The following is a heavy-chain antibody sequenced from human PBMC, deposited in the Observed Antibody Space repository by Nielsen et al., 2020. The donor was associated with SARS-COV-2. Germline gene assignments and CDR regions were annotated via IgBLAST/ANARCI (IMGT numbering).Heavy chain of an antibody. CDR1: GFTFSSLW. D-gene: IGHD1-26*01. Sequence: GGSLRLSCAASGFTFSSLWMSWVRQVPEKGLEWVANIKPDGSEKVYVDSVKGRFTISRDNAKNSMSLQMNSLRVEDTAVYYCARSGPRRNNAVVDWGQGTMVTVSS. CDR2: IKPDGSEK. CDR3: ARSGPRRNNAVVD. J-gene: IGHJ3*01. V-gene: IGHV3-7*01.